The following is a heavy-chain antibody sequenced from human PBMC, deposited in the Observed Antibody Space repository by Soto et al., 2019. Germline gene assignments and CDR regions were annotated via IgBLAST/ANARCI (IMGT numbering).Heavy chain of an antibody. D-gene: IGHD3-16*02. CDR3: ARVRITFGGVIVSFDY. V-gene: IGHV4-34*01. Sequence: QVQLQQWGAGLLKPSETLSLTCAVYGGSFSGYYWSWIRQPPGKGLEWIGEINPSGSTNYNPSLKSRVTISVYTSKNQGSLKLSSVTAADTAVYYCARVRITFGGVIVSFDYWGQGTLVTVSS. CDR1: GGSFSGYY. J-gene: IGHJ4*02. CDR2: INPSGST.